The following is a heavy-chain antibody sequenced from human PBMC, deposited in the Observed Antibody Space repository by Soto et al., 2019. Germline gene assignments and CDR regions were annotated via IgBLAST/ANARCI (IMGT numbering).Heavy chain of an antibody. CDR2: IYHSGST. CDR3: ARDRRLRYYGSGSYTYSNYYYGMDV. Sequence: SETLSLTCAVSGGSISSGGYSWSWIRQPPGKGLEWIGYIYHSGSTYYNPSLKSRVTISVDRSKNQFSLKLSSVTAADTAVYYCARDRRLRYYGSGSYTYSNYYYGMDVWGQGTTVTVSS. D-gene: IGHD3-10*01. J-gene: IGHJ6*02. CDR1: GGSISSGGYS. V-gene: IGHV4-30-2*01.